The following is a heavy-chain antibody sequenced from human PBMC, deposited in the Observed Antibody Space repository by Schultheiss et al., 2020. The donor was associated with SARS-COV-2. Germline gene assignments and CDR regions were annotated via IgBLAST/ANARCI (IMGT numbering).Heavy chain of an antibody. CDR3: ASLVTTRISSSYYAMDV. V-gene: IGHV3-21*01. CDR1: GFTFSSYA. J-gene: IGHJ6*01. D-gene: IGHD4-17*01. CDR2: ISTRSTYI. Sequence: GGSLRLSCAASGFTFSSYAMNWVRQAPGRGLEWVSSISTRSTYIHYADSVKGRFTISRDSANNSLHLQINSMTAEDTAVYYCASLVTTRISSSYYAMDVCGRWTTVTVSS.